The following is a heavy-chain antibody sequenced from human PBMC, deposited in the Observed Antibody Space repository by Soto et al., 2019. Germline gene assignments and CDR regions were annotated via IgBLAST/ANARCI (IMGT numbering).Heavy chain of an antibody. V-gene: IGHV1-69*13. CDR2: IIPIFGTA. D-gene: IGHD3-9*01. CDR1: GGTFSSYA. Sequence: SVKVSCKASGGTFSSYAISWVRQAPGQGLEWMGGIIPIFGTANYAQKFQGRVTITADESTSTAYMELSSLRSEDTAVYYCARVPSDYDILTGYYYYYYGMDVWGQGTTVTAP. CDR3: ARVPSDYDILTGYYYYYYGMDV. J-gene: IGHJ6*02.